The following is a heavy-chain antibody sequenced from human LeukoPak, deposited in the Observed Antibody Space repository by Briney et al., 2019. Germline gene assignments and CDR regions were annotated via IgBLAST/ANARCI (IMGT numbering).Heavy chain of an antibody. Sequence: TGGSLRLSCAASGFTFSNAWMSCVRQAPGKGLEWVGRIKSKTDGGTTDYAAPVKGRFPISRDDSKNPLYVQINSLKTKDTAVYYCPTEGSSFDYWGQGTLVTVSS. CDR2: IKSKTDGGTT. CDR1: GFTFSNAW. J-gene: IGHJ4*02. CDR3: PTEGSSFDY. D-gene: IGHD1-1*01. V-gene: IGHV3-15*01.